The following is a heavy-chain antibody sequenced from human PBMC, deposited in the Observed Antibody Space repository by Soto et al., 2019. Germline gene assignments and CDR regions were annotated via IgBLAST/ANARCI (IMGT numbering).Heavy chain of an antibody. CDR2: ISSGSSTI. CDR1: GFTFSSYN. CDR3: ARDTEGYCTGGSCSDTNTTSVYYDYYYMDV. V-gene: IGHV3-48*01. D-gene: IGHD2-15*01. Sequence: EVQLVESGGGLVQPGGSLRLSCAASGFTFSSYNMNWVRQAPGKGLEWVSYISSGSSTIYYADSVKGRFTIYRDNAKNSLYLQMNSLRAEDTAVYYCARDTEGYCTGGSCSDTNTTSVYYDYYYMDVWGKGTTVTVSS. J-gene: IGHJ6*03.